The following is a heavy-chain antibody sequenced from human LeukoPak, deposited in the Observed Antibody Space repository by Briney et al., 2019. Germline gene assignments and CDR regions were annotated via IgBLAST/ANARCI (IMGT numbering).Heavy chain of an antibody. Sequence: GESLKISCKGSGYSFTADWIGWVRQMPGKGLEWMGAIYPGDSDTRYSPSFQGQVTISADKSISTAYLQWSSLKASDTAMYYCARPTSGWSLDYWGQGTLVTVSS. D-gene: IGHD6-19*01. CDR1: GYSFTADW. V-gene: IGHV5-51*01. CDR2: IYPGDSDT. CDR3: ARPTSGWSLDY. J-gene: IGHJ4*02.